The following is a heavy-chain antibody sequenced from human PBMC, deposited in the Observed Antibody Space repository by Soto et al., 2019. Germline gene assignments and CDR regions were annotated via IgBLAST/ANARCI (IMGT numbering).Heavy chain of an antibody. CDR2: IVVGSGNT. Sequence: SVKVSCKASGFTFTSSAMQWVRQARGQRLEWIGWIVVGSGNTNYAQKFQERVTITRDMSTSTAYMELSSLRSEDTAVYYCAAERSPMVRRPDINWFDPWGQGTLVTVSS. D-gene: IGHD3-10*01. J-gene: IGHJ5*02. V-gene: IGHV1-58*02. CDR3: AAERSPMVRRPDINWFDP. CDR1: GFTFTSSA.